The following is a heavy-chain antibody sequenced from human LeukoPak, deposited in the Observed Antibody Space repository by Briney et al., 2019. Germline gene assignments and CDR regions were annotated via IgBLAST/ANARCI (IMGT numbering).Heavy chain of an antibody. CDR2: IYPGDSDT. D-gene: IGHD3-10*01. CDR3: ARHGDVSGSFDGYNY. V-gene: IGHV5-51*01. Sequence: GESLKISCKGSGYSFTSYWIGWVRQMPGKGLEWMGIIYPGDSDTRYSPSFQGQVTISADKSINTAYLQWSSLKASDTAMYYCARHGDVSGSFDGYNYWGQGTLVTVSS. CDR1: GYSFTSYW. J-gene: IGHJ4*02.